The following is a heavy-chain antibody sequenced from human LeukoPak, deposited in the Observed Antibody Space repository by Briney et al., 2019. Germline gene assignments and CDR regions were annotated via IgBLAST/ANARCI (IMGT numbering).Heavy chain of an antibody. CDR3: AKSFWWFGEFSPFDY. CDR1: EFTFSSYT. D-gene: IGHD3-10*01. CDR2: ISSSRSSI. J-gene: IGHJ4*02. Sequence: PGGSLRLSCAASEFTFSSYTMNWVRQAPGKGLEWVSSISSSRSSIYYADSMKGRFTISRDNAKNSLYLQMNSLRAEDTAVYYCAKSFWWFGEFSPFDYWGQGTLVTVSS. V-gene: IGHV3-21*01.